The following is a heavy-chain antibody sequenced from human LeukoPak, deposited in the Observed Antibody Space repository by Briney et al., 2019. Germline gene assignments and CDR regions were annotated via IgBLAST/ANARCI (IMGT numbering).Heavy chain of an antibody. V-gene: IGHV3-53*01. CDR3: ARGRRWDLLVSLIDAPDI. D-gene: IGHD4-23*01. Sequence: AGGSLRLSCAASGFSVSSNFMTWVRQAPGKGLEWLSVIFSGGSTYYADSVKGRFTISRDNSKNTLYLQMSSLRAEDTAVYFCARGRRWDLLVSLIDAPDIWGQGTMVTVSS. CDR2: IFSGGST. J-gene: IGHJ3*02. CDR1: GFSVSSNF.